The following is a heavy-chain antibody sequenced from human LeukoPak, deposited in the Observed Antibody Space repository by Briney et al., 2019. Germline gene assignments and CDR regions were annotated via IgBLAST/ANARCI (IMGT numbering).Heavy chain of an antibody. CDR3: ARHEDTAMVPEYYYYGMDV. D-gene: IGHD5-18*01. J-gene: IGHJ6*02. CDR2: INTNTGNP. CDR1: GYTFTSYA. V-gene: IGHV7-4-1*02. Sequence: ASVKVSCKASGYTFTSYAMNWARQAPGQGLEWMGWINTNTGNPTYAQGFTGRFVFSLDTSVSTAYLQISSLKAEDTAVYYCARHEDTAMVPEYYYYGMDVWGQGTTVTVSS.